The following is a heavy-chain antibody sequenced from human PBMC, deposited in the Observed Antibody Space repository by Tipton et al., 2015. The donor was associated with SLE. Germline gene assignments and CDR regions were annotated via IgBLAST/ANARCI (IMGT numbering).Heavy chain of an antibody. CDR3: ARATFGSSSWYDYYMDV. CDR1: GGSISSYY. D-gene: IGHD6-13*01. V-gene: IGHV3-53*01. Sequence: TLSLTCTVSGGSISSYYWSWIRQPPGKGLEWVSVIYSGGSTYYADSVKGRFTISRDNSKNTLYLQMNSLRAEDTAVYYCARATFGSSSWYDYYMDVWGKGTTVTVSS. CDR2: IYSGGST. J-gene: IGHJ6*03.